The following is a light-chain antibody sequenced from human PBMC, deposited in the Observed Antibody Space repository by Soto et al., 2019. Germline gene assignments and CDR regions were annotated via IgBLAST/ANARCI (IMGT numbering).Light chain of an antibody. CDR1: QSVSRNY. CDR2: GAS. V-gene: IGKV3-20*01. CDR3: QQYGRSPPYT. J-gene: IGKJ2*01. Sequence: EIVLTQSPGTLSLSPGERATLSCRASQSVSRNYLAWYQLKPGQAPRLLIYGASIRATGIPDRLSGSGSETDFTLTISRLEPEDFAVYYCQQYGRSPPYTFGQGTKVDIK.